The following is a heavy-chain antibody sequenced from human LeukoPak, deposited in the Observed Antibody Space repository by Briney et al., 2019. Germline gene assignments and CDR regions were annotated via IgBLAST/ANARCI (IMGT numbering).Heavy chain of an antibody. CDR1: GFTFSSYS. J-gene: IGHJ4*02. Sequence: TGGSLRLSCAASGFTFSSYSMNWVRQAPGKGLEWVSSISSSSSYIYYADSVKGRFTISRDNAKNSLYLQMNSLRAEDTAVHYCARSSHEDYYDSSGAFDYWGQGTLVTVSS. CDR3: ARSSHEDYYDSSGAFDY. D-gene: IGHD3-22*01. CDR2: ISSSSSYI. V-gene: IGHV3-21*01.